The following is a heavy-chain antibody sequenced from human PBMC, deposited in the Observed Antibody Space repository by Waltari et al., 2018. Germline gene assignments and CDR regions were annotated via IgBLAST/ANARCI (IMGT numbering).Heavy chain of an antibody. CDR3: AKMTRSWAEGAFDS. CDR2: LSANGASA. D-gene: IGHD6-6*01. Sequence: EVQLLESGGHLIQPGGSLRVSCVASGFTLGSYAMSWVRQAPGMGLEGVASLSANGASAYYADSVKGRLTISRDTSENTLYLQVGALRVDDTAIYYCAKMTRSWAEGAFDSWGQGTLLTVSS. J-gene: IGHJ4*02. V-gene: IGHV3-23*01. CDR1: GFTLGSYA.